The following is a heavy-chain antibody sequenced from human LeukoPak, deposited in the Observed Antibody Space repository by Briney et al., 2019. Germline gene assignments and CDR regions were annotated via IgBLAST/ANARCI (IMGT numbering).Heavy chain of an antibody. Sequence: PSETLSLTCTVSGGSISSYYWSWIRQPPGKGLEWIGYIYYSGSTNYNPSLKSRVTISVDTSKNQFSLKLSSVTAADTAVYYCARQPVYSGIYVFDWGQGTLVTVSS. CDR2: IYYSGST. J-gene: IGHJ4*02. V-gene: IGHV4-59*08. CDR1: GGSISSYY. CDR3: ARQPVYSGIYVFD. D-gene: IGHD1-26*01.